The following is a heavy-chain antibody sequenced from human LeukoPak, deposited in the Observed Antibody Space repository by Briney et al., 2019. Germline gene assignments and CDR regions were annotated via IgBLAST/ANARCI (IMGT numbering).Heavy chain of an antibody. CDR2: IIPILGIA. CDR3: ARDSVDTAMVTGWYFDY. D-gene: IGHD5-18*01. V-gene: IGHV1-69*10. CDR1: GGTFSSYT. J-gene: IGHJ4*02. Sequence: SVKVSCKASGGTFSSYTISWVRQATGNVLEWIGRIIPILGIANYAQKFQGRVTITADKSTSTAYMELSSLRSEDTAVYYCARDSVDTAMVTGWYFDYWGQGTLVTVSS.